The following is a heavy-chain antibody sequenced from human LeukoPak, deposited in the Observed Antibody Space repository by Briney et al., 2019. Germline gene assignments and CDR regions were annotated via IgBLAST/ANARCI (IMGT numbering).Heavy chain of an antibody. CDR2: ISSSSTI. Sequence: GGSLRLSCAASGFTFSSYSMNWVRQAPGKGLEWVSYISSSSTIYYADSVKGRFTISRDNAKNSLYLQMNSLRAEDTAVYYCARQYYYDSSGYYPAVGAFDIWGQGTMVTVSS. J-gene: IGHJ3*02. V-gene: IGHV3-48*04. CDR1: GFTFSSYS. CDR3: ARQYYYDSSGYYPAVGAFDI. D-gene: IGHD3-22*01.